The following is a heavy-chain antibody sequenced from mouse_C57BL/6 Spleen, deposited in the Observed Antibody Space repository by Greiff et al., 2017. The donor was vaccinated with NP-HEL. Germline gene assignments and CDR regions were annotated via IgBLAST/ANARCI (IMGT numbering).Heavy chain of an antibody. Sequence: EVKLMESGPGLVKPSQSLSLTCSVTGYSITSGYYWNWIRQFPGNKLEWMGYISYDGSNNYNPSLKNRISITRDTSKNQFFLKLNSVTTEDTATYYCARVGDGSSPWYFDVWGTGTTVTVSS. V-gene: IGHV3-6*01. CDR3: ARVGDGSSPWYFDV. J-gene: IGHJ1*03. CDR1: GYSITSGYY. D-gene: IGHD1-1*01. CDR2: ISYDGSN.